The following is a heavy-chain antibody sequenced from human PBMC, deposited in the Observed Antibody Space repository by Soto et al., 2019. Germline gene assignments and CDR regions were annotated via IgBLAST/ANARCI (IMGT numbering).Heavy chain of an antibody. V-gene: IGHV4-31*03. J-gene: IGHJ6*02. CDR1: GGSISSGGYY. CDR3: ARAIRFFDWLSSLGGMDV. Sequence: SETLSLTCTVSGGSISSGGYYWSWIRQHPGKGLEWIGYIYYSGSTYYNPSLKSRVTISVDTSKNQFSLKLSSVTAADTAVYYCARAIRFFDWLSSLGGMDVWGQGTTVTVSS. D-gene: IGHD3-9*01. CDR2: IYYSGST.